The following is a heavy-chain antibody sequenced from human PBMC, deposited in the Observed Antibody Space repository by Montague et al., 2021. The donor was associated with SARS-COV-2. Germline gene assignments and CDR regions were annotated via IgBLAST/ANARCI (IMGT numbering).Heavy chain of an antibody. Sequence: SETLSLTCTVSGGSISGYYWSWIRQPPGKGLEWIGYIYYSGSTNYNPSLKSRVTISVDTSKNQFSLKLSSVTAADTAVYYCARTYYYGSVVWFDAWGQGTLVTVSS. CDR1: GGSISGYY. D-gene: IGHD3-10*01. V-gene: IGHV4-59*12. J-gene: IGHJ5*02. CDR3: ARTYYYGSVVWFDA. CDR2: IYYSGST.